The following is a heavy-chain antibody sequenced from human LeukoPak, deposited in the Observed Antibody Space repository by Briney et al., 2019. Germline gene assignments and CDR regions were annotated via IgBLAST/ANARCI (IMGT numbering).Heavy chain of an antibody. CDR2: ISGSGGST. CDR1: GFTFSSYA. V-gene: IGHV3-23*01. Sequence: PGGSLRLSCAASGFTFSSYAMSWVRQAPGMGLEWVSAISGSGGSTYYADSVKGRFTISRDNSKNTLYLQMNSLRAEDTAVYYCAKGKDTAMVRYYFDYWGQGTLVTVSS. J-gene: IGHJ4*02. D-gene: IGHD5-18*01. CDR3: AKGKDTAMVRYYFDY.